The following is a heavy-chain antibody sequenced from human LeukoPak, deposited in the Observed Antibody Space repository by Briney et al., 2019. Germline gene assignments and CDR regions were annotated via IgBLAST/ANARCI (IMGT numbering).Heavy chain of an antibody. J-gene: IGHJ3*02. CDR2: INPSGGST. D-gene: IGHD6-25*01. CDR1: GYTFINFY. V-gene: IGHV1-46*01. Sequence: ASVKVSRKASGYTFINFYVDWVRHAPGQGLEWVGRINPSGGSTNYAQKLQGSVPLTRDMSPSTVYMQQSSLRSEDTAVYYCARDRRLGVCSAFDNWGQGTMVTVSS. CDR3: ARDRRLGVCSAFDN.